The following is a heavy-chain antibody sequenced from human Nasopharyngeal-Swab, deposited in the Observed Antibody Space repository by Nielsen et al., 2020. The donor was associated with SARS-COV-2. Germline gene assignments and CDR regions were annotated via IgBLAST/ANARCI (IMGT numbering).Heavy chain of an antibody. CDR2: FDPEDGET. CDR1: GYTLNELS. Sequence: ASVKVSCKVSGYTLNELSMQWVRQAPGKGLEWMGGFDPEDGETIYAQKFQGRVTMTEDTSTDTAYMELSSLRSEDTAVYYCATYPLRSGYYTGREFDYWGQGTLVTVSP. J-gene: IGHJ4*02. CDR3: ATYPLRSGYYTGREFDY. D-gene: IGHD3-3*01. V-gene: IGHV1-24*01.